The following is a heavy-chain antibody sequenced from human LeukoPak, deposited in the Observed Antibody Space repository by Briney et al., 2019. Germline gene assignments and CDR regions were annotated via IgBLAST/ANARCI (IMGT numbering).Heavy chain of an antibody. CDR3: ARRGTGALPFDY. CDR2: INHSGST. Sequence: SETLSLTCAVYGGSFSGYYWSWIRQPPGKGLEWIGEINHSGSTNYNPSLKSRVTISVDTSKNQFSLKLSSVTAADTAVYYCARRGTGALPFDYWGQGTLVTVSS. D-gene: IGHD7-27*01. J-gene: IGHJ4*02. V-gene: IGHV4-34*01. CDR1: GGSFSGYY.